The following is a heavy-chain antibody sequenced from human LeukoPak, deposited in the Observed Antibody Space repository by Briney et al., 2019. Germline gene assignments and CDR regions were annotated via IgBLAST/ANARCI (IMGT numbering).Heavy chain of an antibody. Sequence: SETLSLTCTVSGGSINSPNYYWGWFRQAPGKGLEWIGVIDNSGTSYYTPSLESRVAISMDTSRKQFSLKLTSVTAADTAVYYCAKHGHSGSSWLNWFDPWGQGTLVTVSS. CDR1: GGSINSPNYY. J-gene: IGHJ5*02. CDR2: IDNSGTS. V-gene: IGHV4-39*01. CDR3: AKHGHSGSSWLNWFDP. D-gene: IGHD6-13*01.